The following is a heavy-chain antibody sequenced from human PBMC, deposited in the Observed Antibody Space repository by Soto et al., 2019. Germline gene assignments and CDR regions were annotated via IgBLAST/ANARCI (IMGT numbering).Heavy chain of an antibody. CDR3: ARHPYDFWSGYYTATPPDY. J-gene: IGHJ4*02. CDR2: IYYSGST. Sequence: TLSLTCTVSGGSISSSSHYWGWIRQPPGKGLEWIGSIYYSGSTYYNPSLKSRVTISVDTSKNQFSLKLSSVTAADTAVYYCARHPYDFWSGYYTATPPDYWGQGTLVTVSS. V-gene: IGHV4-39*01. D-gene: IGHD3-3*01. CDR1: GGSISSSSHY.